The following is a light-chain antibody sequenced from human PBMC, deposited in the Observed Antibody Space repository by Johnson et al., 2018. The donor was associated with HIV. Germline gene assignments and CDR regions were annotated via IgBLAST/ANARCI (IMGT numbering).Light chain of an antibody. CDR3: GTWNSSLSVQNYV. Sequence: QSVLTQPPSVSAAPGQKVTISCSGSSSNIGNNYVSWYQQLPGTAPKLLIYENNKRPSGIPDRFSGSKSGTSATLGITGLQTGDEADYYCGTWNSSLSVQNYVFGTGTKVTVL. J-gene: IGLJ1*01. CDR2: ENN. CDR1: SSNIGNNY. V-gene: IGLV1-51*02.